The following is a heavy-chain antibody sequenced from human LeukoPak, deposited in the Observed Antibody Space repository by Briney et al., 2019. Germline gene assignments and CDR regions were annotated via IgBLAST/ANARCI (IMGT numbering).Heavy chain of an antibody. CDR1: GFTFSSYG. CDR2: IRYDGSNK. D-gene: IGHD3-16*01. CDR3: ALRLGELEPLWFDP. Sequence: GGSLRLSCAASGFTFSSYGMHWVRQAPGKGLEWVAFIRYDGSNKYYADSVKGRFTISRDNSKNTLYLQMNSLRAEDTAVYYCALRLGELEPLWFDPWGQGTLVTVSS. J-gene: IGHJ5*02. V-gene: IGHV3-30*02.